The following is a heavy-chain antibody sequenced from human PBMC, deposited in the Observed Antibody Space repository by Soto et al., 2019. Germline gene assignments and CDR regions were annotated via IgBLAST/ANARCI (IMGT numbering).Heavy chain of an antibody. J-gene: IGHJ3*02. CDR3: ARESGRRRAFDI. CDR2: IWYDGSNK. D-gene: IGHD1-26*01. V-gene: IGHV3-33*01. CDR1: GFTFSSYG. Sequence: GGSLRLSCAASGFTFSSYGMHWVRQAPGKGLEWVAVIWYDGSNKYYADSVKGRFTISRDNSKNTLYLQMNSLRAEDTAVYYCARESGRRRAFDIWGQGTMVTVSS.